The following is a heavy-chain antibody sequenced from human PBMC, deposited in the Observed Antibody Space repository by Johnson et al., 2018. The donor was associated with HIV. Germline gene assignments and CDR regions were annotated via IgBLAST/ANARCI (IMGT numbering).Heavy chain of an antibody. D-gene: IGHD5-24*01. CDR3: PREGGDGYSPSAFDI. CDR1: GFTFHDYD. V-gene: IGHV3-9*01. J-gene: IGHJ3*02. Sequence: VQLVESGGGLVQPGRSLRLSCAASGFTFHDYDIHWVRQAPGKGLEWVSGISWNSATKDYADSVKGRFTISRDNAKNSLYLQMNSLRSEDTAVYYCPREGGDGYSPSAFDIWGQGTMVTVSS. CDR2: ISWNSATK.